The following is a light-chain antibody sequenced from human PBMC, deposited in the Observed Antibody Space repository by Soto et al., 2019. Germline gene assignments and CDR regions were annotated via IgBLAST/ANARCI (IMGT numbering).Light chain of an antibody. CDR2: GNS. V-gene: IGLV1-40*01. CDR1: SSNLGAGYD. Sequence: QSVLTQPPSVSGAPGQRVTISCTGSSSNLGAGYDVHWYQHPRGTPPNLLIYGNSNRPSGVPDRFSCSKSGTSASLAITGLQAEDEAAYYCQSSDSSLSGAGVFGGGTKVTVL. J-gene: IGLJ3*02. CDR3: QSSDSSLSGAGV.